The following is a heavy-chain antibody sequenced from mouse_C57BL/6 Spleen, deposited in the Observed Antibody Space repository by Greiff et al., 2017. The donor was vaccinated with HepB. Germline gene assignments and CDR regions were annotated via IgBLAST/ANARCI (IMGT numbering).Heavy chain of an antibody. CDR3: ARRTTVVAMDY. J-gene: IGHJ4*01. D-gene: IGHD1-1*01. V-gene: IGHV1-55*01. Sequence: VQLQQPGAELVKPGASVKMSCKASGYTFTSYWITWVKQRPGQGLEWIGDIYPGSGSTNYNEKFKSKATLTVDTSSSTAYMQLSSLTSEYSAVYYCARRTTVVAMDYWGQGTSVTVSS. CDR2: IYPGSGST. CDR1: GYTFTSYW.